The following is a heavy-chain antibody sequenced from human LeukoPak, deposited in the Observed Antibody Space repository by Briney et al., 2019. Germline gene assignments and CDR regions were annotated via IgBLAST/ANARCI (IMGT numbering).Heavy chain of an antibody. CDR3: ARDITYSRIAAAGGWFDP. V-gene: IGHV4-38-2*02. J-gene: IGHJ5*02. Sequence: SETLSLTCTVSGYSISSGYYWGWIRQPPGKGLEWIGSIYHSGSTYYNPSLKSRVTISVDTSKNQFSLKLSSVTAADTAVYYCARDITYSRIAAAGGWFDPWGQGTLVTVSS. CDR1: GYSISSGYY. D-gene: IGHD6-13*01. CDR2: IYHSGST.